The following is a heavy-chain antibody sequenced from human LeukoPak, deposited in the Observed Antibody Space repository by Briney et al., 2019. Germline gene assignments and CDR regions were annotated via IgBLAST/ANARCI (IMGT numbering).Heavy chain of an antibody. CDR1: GFTVSSNY. V-gene: IGHV3-66*01. CDR3: ARESLYCGGDYYPDP. D-gene: IGHD2-21*02. CDR2: IYSGGST. Sequence: GGSLRLSCAASGFTVSSNYMSWVRQAPGKGLEWVSVIYSGGSTYYADSVKGRFTISRDNSKNSLYLQMNSLRAEDTAVYYCARESLYCGGDYYPDPWGQGTLVTVSS. J-gene: IGHJ5*02.